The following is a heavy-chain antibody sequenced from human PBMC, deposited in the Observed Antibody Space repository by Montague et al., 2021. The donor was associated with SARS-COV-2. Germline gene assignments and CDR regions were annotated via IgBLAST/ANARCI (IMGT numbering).Heavy chain of an antibody. D-gene: IGHD6-6*01. J-gene: IGHJ6*02. CDR1: GGSMTSALYY. V-gene: IGHV4-30-4*02. Sequence: SETLSLTCSVSGGSMTSALYYWSWIRQPPGKGLEWIAYIYSSGRTNYNSSLSSRLTISLDASNSQFSLKLSSVTAADTAVYYCARSGWEQPVRVRYYYYYGMDIWGQGTTVTVSS. CDR3: ARSGWEQPVRVRYYYYYGMDI. CDR2: IYSSGRT.